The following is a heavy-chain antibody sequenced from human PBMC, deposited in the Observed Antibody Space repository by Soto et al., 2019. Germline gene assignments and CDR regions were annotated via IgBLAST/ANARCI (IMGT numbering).Heavy chain of an antibody. CDR1: GGSFSGYY. V-gene: IGHV4-34*01. J-gene: IGHJ4*02. D-gene: IGHD2-15*01. Sequence: QVQLQQWGAGLLKPSETLSLTCAVYGGSFSGYYWSWIRQPPGKGLEWIGEINHSGSTNYNPSLKSGVAISVDTSKNQFALKLSSVTDADTDVYYCARGYCSGGSCYKWWGPQYWGQGTLVTVSS. CDR3: ARGYCSGGSCYKWWGPQY. CDR2: INHSGST.